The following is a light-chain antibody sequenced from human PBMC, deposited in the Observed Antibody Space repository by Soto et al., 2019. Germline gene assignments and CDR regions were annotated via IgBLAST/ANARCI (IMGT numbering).Light chain of an antibody. V-gene: IGKV3-20*01. J-gene: IGKJ1*01. CDR3: QQYSSSRT. CDR2: GAS. CDR1: ESVSSSS. Sequence: EIVLTQSPGTLSLSPGERATLSCRASESVSSSSLAWYQQKPGQAPRLLMHGASSRATGIPDRFSGSGSGADFTLTISRVEPEDFAVYYCQQYSSSRTFGQGTKVDIK.